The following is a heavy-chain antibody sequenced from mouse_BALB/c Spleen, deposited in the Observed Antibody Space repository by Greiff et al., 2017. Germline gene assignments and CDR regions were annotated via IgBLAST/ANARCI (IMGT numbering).Heavy chain of an antibody. CDR1: GFNIKDTY. Sequence: EVQLQQSGAELVKPGASVKLSCTASGFNIKDTYMHWVKQRPEQGLEWIGRIDPANGNTKYDPKFQGKATITADTSSNTAYLQLSSLTSEDTAVYYCAREPSATRGAMDYWGQGTSVTVSS. CDR2: IDPANGNT. CDR3: AREPSATRGAMDY. D-gene: IGHD3-1*01. V-gene: IGHV14-3*02. J-gene: IGHJ4*01.